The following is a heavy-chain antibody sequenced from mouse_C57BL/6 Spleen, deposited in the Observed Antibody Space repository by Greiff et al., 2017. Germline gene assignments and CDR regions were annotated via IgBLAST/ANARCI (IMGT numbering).Heavy chain of an antibody. CDR2: IYPGDGDT. CDR1: GYAFSSSW. J-gene: IGHJ2*01. Sequence: QVQLQESGPELVKPGASVKFSCKASGYAFSSSWMNWVKQRPGKGLEWIGRIYPGDGDTNYNGKFKGKATLTADKSSSTAYMQLSSLTSEDSAVYFCAGQRRLRGVDYWGQGTTPIVSS. V-gene: IGHV1-82*01. CDR3: AGQRRLRGVDY. D-gene: IGHD3-2*02.